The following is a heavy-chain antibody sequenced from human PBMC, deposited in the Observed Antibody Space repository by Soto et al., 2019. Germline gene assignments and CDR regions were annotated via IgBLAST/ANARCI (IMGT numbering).Heavy chain of an antibody. V-gene: IGHV3-11*01. Sequence: QVQLVESGGGLVKPEGSLRLSCAASGFTFSDYYMSWIRQAPGKGLEWVSYISTSGNTIYYADSVKGRFTISRDSAKNSLYLQMNSLSAEDTAVYYCARARLIIRDFDYWGQGTLVTVSS. CDR1: GFTFSDYY. CDR3: ARARLIIRDFDY. CDR2: ISTSGNTI. D-gene: IGHD3-3*01. J-gene: IGHJ4*02.